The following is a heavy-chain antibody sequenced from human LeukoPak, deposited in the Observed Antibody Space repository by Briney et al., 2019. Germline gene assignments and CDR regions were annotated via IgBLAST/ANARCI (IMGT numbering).Heavy chain of an antibody. CDR1: GYSFTGYY. CDR2: INPKSGGT. D-gene: IGHD2-21*02. J-gene: IGHJ4*02. CDR3: AREKKVGTFGY. Sequence: ASVKVSCKASGYSFTGYYIHWVRQAHGQGLEWMGWINPKSGGTNYAQNFQGRVTMTRDTSISTAYMELSRLRSGDSAVYYCAREKKVGTFGYWGQGTLVTVSS. V-gene: IGHV1-2*02.